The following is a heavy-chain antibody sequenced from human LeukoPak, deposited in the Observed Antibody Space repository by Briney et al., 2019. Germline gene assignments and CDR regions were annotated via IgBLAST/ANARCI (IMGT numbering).Heavy chain of an antibody. Sequence: PGRSLRLSCAASGFTFSSCGMHWVGQAPGKGLEWVAVISYDGSNKYYADSVKGRFTISRDNSKNTLYLQMKSLRAEDTAVYYCAKVVGAFDIWGQGTMVTVSS. J-gene: IGHJ3*02. CDR2: ISYDGSNK. CDR1: GFTFSSCG. V-gene: IGHV3-30*18. CDR3: AKVVGAFDI.